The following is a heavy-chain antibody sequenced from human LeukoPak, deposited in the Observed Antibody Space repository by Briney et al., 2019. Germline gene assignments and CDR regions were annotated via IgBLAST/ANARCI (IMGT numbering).Heavy chain of an antibody. J-gene: IGHJ4*02. CDR2: ISAYNGNT. D-gene: IGHD3-22*01. Sequence: ASVKVSCKASGGTFSSYGISWVRQAPGQGLEWMGWISAYNGNTNYAQKLQGRVTMTTDTSTSTAYMELRSLRSDDTAVYYCAGGLSPTYYYDSSGYYWGQGTLVTVSS. V-gene: IGHV1-18*01. CDR1: GGTFSSYG. CDR3: AGGLSPTYYYDSSGYY.